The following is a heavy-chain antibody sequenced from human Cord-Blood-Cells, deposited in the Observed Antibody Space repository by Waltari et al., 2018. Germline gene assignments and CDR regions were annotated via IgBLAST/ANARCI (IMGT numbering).Heavy chain of an antibody. CDR3: ARVRTVRTGTLDY. CDR1: GYTFTGYS. J-gene: IGHJ4*02. V-gene: IGHV1-2*02. D-gene: IGHD1-7*01. CDR2: INPNSGGT. Sequence: QVQLVQSGAEVKKPGASVKVSCKAFGYTFTGYSMHWVRPAPGQGLEWMGWINPNSGGTNYAQKFQGRVTMTRDTSISTAYMELSRLRSDDTAVYYCARVRTVRTGTLDYWGQGTLVTVSS.